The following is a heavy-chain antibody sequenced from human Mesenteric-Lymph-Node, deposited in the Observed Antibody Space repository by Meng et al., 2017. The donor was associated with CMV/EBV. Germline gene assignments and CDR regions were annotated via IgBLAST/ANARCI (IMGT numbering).Heavy chain of an antibody. CDR2: ISYDGSKK. J-gene: IGHJ6*02. CDR1: GFTFSSYA. Sequence: GESLKISCAASGFTFSSYALHWVRQAPGKGLEWVAVISYDGSKKYYADSVKGRFTISRDNSKNTLYLQMSSLRVEDTAVYHCAKREPGITGTMNKAGLDVWGQGTTVTVSS. D-gene: IGHD1-14*01. CDR3: AKREPGITGTMNKAGLDV. V-gene: IGHV3-30-3*02.